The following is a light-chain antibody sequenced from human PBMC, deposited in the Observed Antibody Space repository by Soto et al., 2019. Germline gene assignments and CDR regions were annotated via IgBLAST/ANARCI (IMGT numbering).Light chain of an antibody. CDR3: SSFTDTGTVM. J-gene: IGLJ3*02. Sequence: QSVLTQPASVSGSPGQSFTISCTGTSRDVGAYHSVSWYQQHPGKAPKLIIFDVSNRPSGVSNRFSGSKSGNTASLTISGLQAEDEADYYCSSFTDTGTVMFGGGTKLTVL. V-gene: IGLV2-14*03. CDR2: DVS. CDR1: SRDVGAYHS.